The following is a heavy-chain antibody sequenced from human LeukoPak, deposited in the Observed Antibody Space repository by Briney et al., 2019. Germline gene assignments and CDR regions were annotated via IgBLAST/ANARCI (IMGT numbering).Heavy chain of an antibody. CDR1: GGSFSGYY. V-gene: IGHV4-34*01. CDR2: INHSGST. CDR3: ARNPGRITIFGVVIIGEAFDY. Sequence: SETLSLTCAVYGGSFSGYYWSWIRQPPGKGLEWIGEINHSGSTNYNPSLKSRVTISVDTSKNQFSLKLSSVTAADTAVYYCARNPGRITIFGVVIIGEAFDYWGQGTLVTVPS. D-gene: IGHD3-3*01. J-gene: IGHJ4*02.